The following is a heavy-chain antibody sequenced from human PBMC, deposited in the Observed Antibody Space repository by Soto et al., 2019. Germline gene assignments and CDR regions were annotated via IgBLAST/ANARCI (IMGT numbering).Heavy chain of an antibody. V-gene: IGHV5-51*01. CDR3: ARLAVAGKTYDAFYI. Sequence: GESLKISCKGSGYSFTSYWIGWVRQMPGKGLEWMGIIYPGDSDTRYSPSFQGQVTISADKSISTPYLQWSSLKASDTAMYYCARLAVAGKTYDAFYIWGQGTMVTVSS. CDR2: IYPGDSDT. CDR1: GYSFTSYW. D-gene: IGHD6-19*01. J-gene: IGHJ3*02.